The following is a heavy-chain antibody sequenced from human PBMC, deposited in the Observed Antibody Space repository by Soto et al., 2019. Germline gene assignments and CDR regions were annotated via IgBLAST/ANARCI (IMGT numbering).Heavy chain of an antibody. CDR2: ISSGASSI. V-gene: IGHV3-48*02. CDR1: GFAFSNYG. Sequence: EVQLVESGGGLVQPGGSLRLSCVVSGFAFSNYGMTWVRQAPGKGLEWVSYISSGASSIFYAASVKRRFTISGEDAKNSLYLQMNSRRDEDTAVVYCARVGAVEYWGQGTPGNVS. D-gene: IGHD3-16*01. J-gene: IGHJ4*02. CDR3: ARVGAVEY.